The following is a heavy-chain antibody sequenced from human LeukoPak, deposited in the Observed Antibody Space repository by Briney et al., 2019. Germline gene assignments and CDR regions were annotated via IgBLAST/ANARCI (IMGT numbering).Heavy chain of an antibody. CDR1: GGSFSGYY. J-gene: IGHJ4*02. D-gene: IGHD5-18*01. CDR3: ARVRGRGYSYGYNFDY. CDR2: IKKSGST. V-gene: IGHV4-34*01. Sequence: EPLSLTCALYGGSFSGYYWRWIRHPPGKGREWIVEIKKSGSTNYTPYHTSAVTISVATSKNQFSLKLSSVTAADTAVYYCARVRGRGYSYGYNFDYWGQGPLVTVSS.